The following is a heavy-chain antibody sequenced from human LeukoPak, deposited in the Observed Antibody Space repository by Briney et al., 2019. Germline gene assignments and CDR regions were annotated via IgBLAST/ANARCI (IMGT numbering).Heavy chain of an antibody. CDR3: AREGPTGAKSPDFDY. V-gene: IGHV3-21*01. J-gene: IGHJ4*02. Sequence: GVSLRLSCAASGFTFSTYSMNWVRQAPGKGLEWVSSISSSSSYIYYADSVKGRFTISRDNAKNSLYLQMNSLRAEDTAVYYCAREGPTGAKSPDFDYWGQGTLVTVSS. CDR1: GFTFSTYS. D-gene: IGHD1-7*01. CDR2: ISSSSSYI.